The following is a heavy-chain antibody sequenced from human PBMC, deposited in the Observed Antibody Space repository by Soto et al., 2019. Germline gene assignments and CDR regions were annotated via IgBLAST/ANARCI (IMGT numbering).Heavy chain of an antibody. D-gene: IGHD2-21*02. Sequence: EVQLLESGGGLVQPGGSLRLSCAASGFTFSSYAMSWVRQAPGKGLEWVSAISGSGGSTYYADSVKGRFTISRDNSKNTRYLQVNILRAEDTAVYYCAKASPQYCGGDCYYFDYWGQGTLVTVSS. CDR2: ISGSGGST. CDR3: AKASPQYCGGDCYYFDY. V-gene: IGHV3-23*01. CDR1: GFTFSSYA. J-gene: IGHJ4*02.